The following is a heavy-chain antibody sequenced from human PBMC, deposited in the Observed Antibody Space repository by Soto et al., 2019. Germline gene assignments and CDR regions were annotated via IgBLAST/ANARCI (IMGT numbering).Heavy chain of an antibody. Sequence: QVQLQESDPGLVKPSQTLSLTCTVSGGSISSGDYYWSWIRQPPGKGLEWIGYIYYSGSTYYNPSLKSRVTISVDTSKNQFSLKLSSVTAADTAVYYCARERSSGLTPNWFDPWGQGTLVTVSS. V-gene: IGHV4-30-4*01. CDR3: ARERSSGLTPNWFDP. CDR2: IYYSGST. D-gene: IGHD3-22*01. CDR1: GGSISSGDYY. J-gene: IGHJ5*02.